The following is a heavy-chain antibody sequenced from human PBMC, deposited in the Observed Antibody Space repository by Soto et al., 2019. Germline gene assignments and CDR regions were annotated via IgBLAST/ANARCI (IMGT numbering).Heavy chain of an antibody. J-gene: IGHJ4*02. CDR3: AKVPNYYDSSGYSYLDY. D-gene: IGHD3-22*01. CDR2: ISGSGGST. V-gene: IGHV3-23*01. CDR1: GFTFSSYA. Sequence: PGGSLRLSCAASGFTFSSYAMSWVRQAPWKGLEWVSAISGSGGSTYYADSVKGRFTISRDNSKNTLYLQMNSLRAEDTAVYYCAKVPNYYDSSGYSYLDYWGQGTLVTVSS.